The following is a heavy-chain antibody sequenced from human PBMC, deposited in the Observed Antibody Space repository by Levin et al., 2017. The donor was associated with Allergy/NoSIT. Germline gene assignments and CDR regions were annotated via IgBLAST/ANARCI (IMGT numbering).Heavy chain of an antibody. D-gene: IGHD6-13*01. CDR3: ARGKAAVGMSVWDH. J-gene: IGHJ4*02. CDR1: GGSIGNTNW. CDR2: IFDSGST. V-gene: IGHV4-4*02. Sequence: PSETLSLTCVVSGGSIGNTNWWSWVRQTPGKGLEWIGEIFDSGSTNYNPSLKTRLTMSLDKSKNQFSLKLTSVTAADTAVYYCARGKAAVGMSVWDHWGQGTLVTVSS.